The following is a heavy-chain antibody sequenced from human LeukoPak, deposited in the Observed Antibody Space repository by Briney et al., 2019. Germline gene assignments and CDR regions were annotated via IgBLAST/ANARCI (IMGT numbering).Heavy chain of an antibody. CDR2: INHSGST. V-gene: IGHV4-34*01. J-gene: IGHJ4*02. CDR3: AREDSSLSDY. D-gene: IGHD6-6*01. CDR1: GGSFSGYY. Sequence: SSETLSLTCAVYGGSFSGYYWSWIRQPPGKGLEWIGEINHSGSTNYNPSLKSRVTISVDTSKNQFSLKLSSVTAADTAVYYCAREDSSLSDYWGQGTLVTVSS.